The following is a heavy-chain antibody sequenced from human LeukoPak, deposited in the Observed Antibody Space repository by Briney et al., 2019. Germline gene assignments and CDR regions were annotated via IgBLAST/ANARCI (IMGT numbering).Heavy chain of an antibody. CDR1: GGSISSYY. J-gene: IGHJ4*02. V-gene: IGHV4-59*01. D-gene: IGHD5-12*01. CDR2: IYYSGST. CDR3: ARSVDTVATIWGN. Sequence: PSETLSLTCTVSGGSISSYYWSWIRQPPGKGLEWIGYIYYSGSTNYNPSLKSRVTISVDTSKNQFSLKLSSVTAADTAVYYCARSVDTVATIWGNWGQGTLVTVSS.